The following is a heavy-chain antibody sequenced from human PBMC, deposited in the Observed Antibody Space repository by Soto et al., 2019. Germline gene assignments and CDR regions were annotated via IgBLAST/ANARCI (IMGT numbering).Heavy chain of an antibody. V-gene: IGHV1-46*01. D-gene: IGHD2-21*02. Sequence: QVQLVQSGAEVKKPGASVKVSCKASGYTFTSYYMHWVRQAPGQGLEWMGIINPSGGSTSYAQKLQGRVTMTRDTATSTVYMVLSSLRSEDTAVYYCATSYCGGDCYSGGLGYFDYWGQGTLVTVSS. CDR1: GYTFTSYY. CDR3: ATSYCGGDCYSGGLGYFDY. CDR2: INPSGGST. J-gene: IGHJ4*02.